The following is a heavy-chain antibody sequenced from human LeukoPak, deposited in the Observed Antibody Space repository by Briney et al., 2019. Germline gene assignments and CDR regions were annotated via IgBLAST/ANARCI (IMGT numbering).Heavy chain of an antibody. J-gene: IGHJ4*02. CDR3: ARDSGAYYYDSSGYFNFDY. Sequence: ASVKVSCKASGYTFTSYGISWVRQAPGQGLEWMGWISAYNGNTNYAQKFQGRVTITADESTSTAYMELSSLRSEDTAVYYCARDSGAYYYDSSGYFNFDYWGQGTLVTVSS. CDR2: ISAYNGNT. V-gene: IGHV1-18*01. CDR1: GYTFTSYG. D-gene: IGHD3-22*01.